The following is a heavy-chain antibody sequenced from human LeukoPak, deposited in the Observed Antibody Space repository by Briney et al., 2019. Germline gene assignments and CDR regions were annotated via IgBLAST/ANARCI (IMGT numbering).Heavy chain of an antibody. Sequence: SVKVSCKASGGTFSSYAISWVRQAPGQGLEWMGGIIPIFGTANYAQKFQGRVTITADESTSTAYMELSSLRSEDTAVYYSARDIPSAGYYDILTGSNWGQGTLVTVSS. CDR3: ARDIPSAGYYDILTGSN. D-gene: IGHD3-9*01. V-gene: IGHV1-69*13. CDR2: IIPIFGTA. CDR1: GGTFSSYA. J-gene: IGHJ4*02.